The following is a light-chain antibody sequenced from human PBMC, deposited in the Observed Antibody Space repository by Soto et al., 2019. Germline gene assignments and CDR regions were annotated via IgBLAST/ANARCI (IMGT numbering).Light chain of an antibody. V-gene: IGKV1-39*01. J-gene: IGKJ4*01. CDR3: QQSSSTPLT. CDR2: SAS. CDR1: ETISHY. Sequence: IHMTQSPSALSASVGDRVTISCRASETISHYLNWYQQKPGKAPKLLIYSASKLQSGVPARFSGSGSGTVFTLTITSLQSEDFATYYCQQSSSTPLTFGGGTKVEIK.